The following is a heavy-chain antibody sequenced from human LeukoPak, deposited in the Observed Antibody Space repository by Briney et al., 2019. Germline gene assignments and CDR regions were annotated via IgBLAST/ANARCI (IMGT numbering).Heavy chain of an antibody. CDR2: INHSGST. V-gene: IGHV4-34*01. D-gene: IGHD4-23*01. CDR3: ARDDYGGNSV. Sequence: PSETLSLTCAVYGGSFSGYYWSWIRQPPGKGLEWIGEINHSGSTNYNPSLKSRVTISVDTSKNQFSLKLSSVTPEDTAVYYCARDDYGGNSVWGQGTLVTVSS. CDR1: GGSFSGYY. J-gene: IGHJ4*02.